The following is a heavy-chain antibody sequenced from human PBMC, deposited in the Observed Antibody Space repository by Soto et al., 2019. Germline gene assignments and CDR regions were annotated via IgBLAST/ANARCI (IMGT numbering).Heavy chain of an antibody. J-gene: IGHJ3*02. V-gene: IGHV3-21*01. CDR3: ARRMTTVTTRWGAFDI. Sequence: EVRLVESGGGLVKPGGSLRLSCAASGFTFNTYLMNWVRQAPGKGLEWVSSITSGSDSIYYADSVKGRFTISRDNAKNSLYLQMDSLRAEDTAVYYCARRMTTVTTRWGAFDIWGQGTTVSVSS. D-gene: IGHD4-17*01. CDR1: GFTFNTYL. CDR2: ITSGSDSI.